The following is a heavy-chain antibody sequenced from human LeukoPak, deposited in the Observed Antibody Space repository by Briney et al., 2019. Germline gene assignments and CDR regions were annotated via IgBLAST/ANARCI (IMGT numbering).Heavy chain of an antibody. V-gene: IGHV4-59*12. CDR1: GDSISTYY. D-gene: IGHD6-19*01. CDR3: ARPYSVAGLYYFDY. Sequence: SETLSLTCTVSGDSISTYYWNWIRQPPGKGLEWIGNIYYSGSTNYNPSLQSRVIISLDTSKNRFSLNLSSVTAADTAVYYCARPYSVAGLYYFDYWGQGTLVTVSS. J-gene: IGHJ4*02. CDR2: IYYSGST.